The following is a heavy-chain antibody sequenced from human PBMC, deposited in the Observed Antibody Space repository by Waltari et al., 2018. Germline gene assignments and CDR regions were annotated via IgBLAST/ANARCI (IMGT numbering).Heavy chain of an antibody. D-gene: IGHD3-16*01. CDR1: GGSFSGYY. V-gene: IGHV4-34*01. CDR3: ARTTLTFRYYYYYMDV. CDR2: INHSGST. J-gene: IGHJ6*03. Sequence: QVQLQQWGAGLLKPSETLSLTCAVYGGSFSGYYWSWIRQPPGKGLEWIGEINHSGSTNYIPSLKSRVTISVDTSKNQFSLKLSSVTAADTAVYYCARTTLTFRYYYYYMDVWGKGTTVTVSS.